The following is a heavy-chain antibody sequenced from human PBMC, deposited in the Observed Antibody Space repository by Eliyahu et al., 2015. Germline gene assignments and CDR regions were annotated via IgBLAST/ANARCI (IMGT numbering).Heavy chain of an antibody. CDR2: ISANSGNK. Sequence: QVQLVQSGAEVKKPGASVKVSCKASGYTFTSYGISWVRQAPGQGLEGMGWISANSGNKEYAQKVQGRVTMTTDTSTSTAYMELRSLRSDDTAVYYCARDSSSGLENFDYWGQGTLVTVSS. CDR3: ARDSSSGLENFDY. CDR1: GYTFTSYG. V-gene: IGHV1-18*01. J-gene: IGHJ4*02. D-gene: IGHD6-6*01.